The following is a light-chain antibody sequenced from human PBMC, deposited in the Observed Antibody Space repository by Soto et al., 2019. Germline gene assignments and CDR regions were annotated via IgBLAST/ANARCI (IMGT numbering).Light chain of an antibody. CDR3: QQLNTYPVT. CDR2: DAS. CDR1: QSISSW. Sequence: DIQMTQSPSTLSASVGDRVTITCRASQSISSWLAWYQQKPGKAPKFLIYDASSLESGVPPRFSGSGSGTHFALVISSLQPEDFATYYCQQLNTYPVTFGGGTKVDIK. J-gene: IGKJ4*01. V-gene: IGKV1-5*01.